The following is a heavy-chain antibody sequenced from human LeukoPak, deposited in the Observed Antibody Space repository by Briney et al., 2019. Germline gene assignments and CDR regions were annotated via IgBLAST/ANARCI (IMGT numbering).Heavy chain of an antibody. CDR3: ARAPPGYSYGPFDY. CDR2: IYYSGST. V-gene: IGHV4-59*01. D-gene: IGHD5-18*01. J-gene: IGHJ4*02. CDR1: GGSISSYY. Sequence: SETLSLTCTVSGGSISSYYWSWIRQPPGKGLEWVGYIYYSGSTNYNPSLKSRATISVDTSKNQFSLKLSSVTAADTAVHYCARAPPGYSYGPFDYWGQGTLVTVSS.